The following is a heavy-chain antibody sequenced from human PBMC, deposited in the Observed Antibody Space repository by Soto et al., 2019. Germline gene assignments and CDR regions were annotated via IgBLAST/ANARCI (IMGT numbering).Heavy chain of an antibody. CDR3: ARVNCSGGSCYFKDYYYMDV. J-gene: IGHJ6*03. V-gene: IGHV4-34*01. CDR2: INHSGST. CDR1: GGSFSGYY. D-gene: IGHD2-15*01. Sequence: SETLSLTCAVYGGSFSGYYWSWIRQPPGKGLEWIGEINHSGSTNYNPSLKSRVTISVDTSKNQFSLKLSSVTAADTAVYYCARVNCSGGSCYFKDYYYMDVWGKGTTVTVSS.